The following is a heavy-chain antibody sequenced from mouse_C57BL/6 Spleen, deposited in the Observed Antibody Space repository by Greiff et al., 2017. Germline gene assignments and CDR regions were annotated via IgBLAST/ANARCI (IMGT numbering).Heavy chain of an antibody. Sequence: QVQLQQSGAELARPGASVKMSCKASGYTFTSYTLHWVKQRPGQGLEWIGYINPSSGYTKYNQKFKDKATLTADKSSSPAYMQLSSLTSEDSAVYYCARSEGAWFAYWGQGTLVTVSA. J-gene: IGHJ3*01. CDR3: ARSEGAWFAY. CDR2: INPSSGYT. V-gene: IGHV1-4*01. CDR1: GYTFTSYT.